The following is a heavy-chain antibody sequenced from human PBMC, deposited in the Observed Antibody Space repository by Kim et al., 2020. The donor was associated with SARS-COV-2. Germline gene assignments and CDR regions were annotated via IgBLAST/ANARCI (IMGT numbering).Heavy chain of an antibody. Sequence: LRSRVTISVDPSKNQFSLKLSSVTAADTAVYYCARGGYSSSFFGFRYYMDVWGKGTTVTVSS. CDR3: ARGGYSSSFFGFRYYMDV. D-gene: IGHD6-13*01. V-gene: IGHV4-34*01. J-gene: IGHJ6*03.